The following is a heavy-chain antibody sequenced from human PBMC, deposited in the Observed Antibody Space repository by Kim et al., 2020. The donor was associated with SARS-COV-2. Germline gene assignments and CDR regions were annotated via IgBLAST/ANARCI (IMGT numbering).Heavy chain of an antibody. CDR3: ARPRGDGDDAFDI. V-gene: IGHV5-51*01. D-gene: IGHD2-21*01. Sequence: YGPSVQGQITISADKSISTAYLQWSSLKASDTAMYYCARPRGDGDDAFDIWGQGTMVTVSS. J-gene: IGHJ3*02.